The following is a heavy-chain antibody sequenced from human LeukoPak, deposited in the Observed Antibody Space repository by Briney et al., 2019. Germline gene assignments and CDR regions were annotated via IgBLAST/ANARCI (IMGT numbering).Heavy chain of an antibody. CDR1: GFTFISYG. CDR3: AKETYIDWLWPFGF. CDR2: ISGSGTTT. J-gene: IGHJ4*02. V-gene: IGHV3-23*01. Sequence: GGSLRLSCAASGFTFISYGMSWVRQAPGKGLEWVSGISGSGTTTYYADSVKGRFTISRDNSKNTLYLQMNSLRAEDTAVYYCAKETYIDWLWPFGFWGQGTLVTVSS. D-gene: IGHD3-9*01.